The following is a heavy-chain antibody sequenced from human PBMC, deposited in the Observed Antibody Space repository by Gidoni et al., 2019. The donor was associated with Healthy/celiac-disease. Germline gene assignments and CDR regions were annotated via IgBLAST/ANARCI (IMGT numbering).Heavy chain of an antibody. Sequence: EVQLLESGGGLVQPGGSLRLSCAASGFTFSSYAMRWVRQAPGKGLEWVSAISGSGGSTYYADSVKGRFTISRDNSKNTLYLQMNSLRAEDTAVYYCAKTRGASTMIVVVIDAFDIWGQGTMVTVSS. D-gene: IGHD3-22*01. J-gene: IGHJ3*02. CDR2: ISGSGGST. V-gene: IGHV3-23*01. CDR1: GFTFSSYA. CDR3: AKTRGASTMIVVVIDAFDI.